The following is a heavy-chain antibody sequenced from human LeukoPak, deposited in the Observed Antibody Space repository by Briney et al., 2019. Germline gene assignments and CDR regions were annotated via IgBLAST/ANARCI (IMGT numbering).Heavy chain of an antibody. V-gene: IGHV4-4*07. CDR2: IYTSGST. J-gene: IGHJ3*02. CDR3: ARVGYSYGSDAFDI. CDR1: GGSISSYY. D-gene: IGHD5-18*01. Sequence: SETLSLTCTVSGGSISSYYWSWIRQPAGKGLEWIGRIYTSGSTNYNPSLKSRVTMSVDTSRNQFSLKLSSVTAADTAVYYCARVGYSYGSDAFDIWGQGTMVTVSS.